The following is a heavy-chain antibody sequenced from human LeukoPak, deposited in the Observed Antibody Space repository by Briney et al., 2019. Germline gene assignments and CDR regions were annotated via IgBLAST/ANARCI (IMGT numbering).Heavy chain of an antibody. V-gene: IGHV1-2*02. CDR2: INPNSGGT. Sequence: ASVKVSFKASGYTFTGYYMHWVRQAPGQGLEWMGWINPNSGGTNYAQKFQGRVTMTRDTSISTAYMELSRLRSDDTAVYYCARSYCSSTSCYDVFDYWGQGTLVTVSS. CDR3: ARSYCSSTSCYDVFDY. CDR1: GYTFTGYY. J-gene: IGHJ4*02. D-gene: IGHD2-2*01.